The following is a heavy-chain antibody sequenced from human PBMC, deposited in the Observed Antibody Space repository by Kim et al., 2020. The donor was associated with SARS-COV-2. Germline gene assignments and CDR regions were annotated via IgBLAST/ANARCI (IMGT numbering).Heavy chain of an antibody. V-gene: IGHV4-59*01. CDR2: IYYSGST. CDR3: ARDRYFYDILTGYYNVYAFDI. J-gene: IGHJ3*02. D-gene: IGHD3-9*01. Sequence: SETLSLTCTVSGGSISSYYWSWIRQPPGKGLEWIGYIYYSGSTNYNPSLKSRVTISVDTSKNQFSLKLSSVTAADTAVYYCARDRYFYDILTGYYNVYAFDIWGQGTMVTVSS. CDR1: GGSISSYY.